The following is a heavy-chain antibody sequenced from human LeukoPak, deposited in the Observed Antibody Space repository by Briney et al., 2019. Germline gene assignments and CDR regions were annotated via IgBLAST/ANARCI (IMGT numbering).Heavy chain of an antibody. D-gene: IGHD3-10*01. CDR3: ARDPSRLLWFGEFQNWFDP. CDR1: GGTFSSYA. V-gene: IGHV1-69*05. Sequence: SVKVSCKASGGTFSSYAISWVRQAPGQGLEWMGRIIPIFGTANYAQKFQGRVTITTDESTSTAYMELSSLRSEDTAVYYCARDPSRLLWFGEFQNWFDPWGQGTLVTVSS. J-gene: IGHJ5*02. CDR2: IIPIFGTA.